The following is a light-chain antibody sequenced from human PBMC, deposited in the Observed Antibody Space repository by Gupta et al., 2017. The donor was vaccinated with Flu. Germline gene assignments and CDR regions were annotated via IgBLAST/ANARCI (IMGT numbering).Light chain of an antibody. CDR3: CSYAGSTTWV. CDR2: ETN. J-gene: IGLJ3*02. CDR1: ISDVGSYDF. V-gene: IGLV2-23*01. Sequence: QSALTQPASVSGSPGQSITISCTGPISDVGSYDFVSWYQQHPGKVPKLIICETNKRPSGVSIRFSGSKSANTTSLTISGLQAEDEADYHCCSYAGSTTWVFGGGTKLTVL.